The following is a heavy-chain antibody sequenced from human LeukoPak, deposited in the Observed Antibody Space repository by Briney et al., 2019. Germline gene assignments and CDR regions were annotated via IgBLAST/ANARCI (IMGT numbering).Heavy chain of an antibody. CDR1: GGSISSGDYY. CDR2: IYNSGST. J-gene: IGHJ1*01. Sequence: SETLSLTCTVSGGSISSGDYYWSWIRQPPEKGMEWIGNIYNSGSTYYNPSLKSRVTISVDTSKNQFSLKLSSVTAADTAVYYCARSPGYCSGGSCYPGYFQHWGQGTLVTVSS. V-gene: IGHV4-30-4*01. D-gene: IGHD2-15*01. CDR3: ARSPGYCSGGSCYPGYFQH.